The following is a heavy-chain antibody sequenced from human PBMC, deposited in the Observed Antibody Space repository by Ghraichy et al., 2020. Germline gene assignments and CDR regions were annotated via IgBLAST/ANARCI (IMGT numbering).Heavy chain of an antibody. CDR2: ISASGGST. V-gene: IGHV3-23*01. J-gene: IGHJ4*02. CDR1: GFNFYNYA. D-gene: IGHD2-15*01. Sequence: GSLRLSCTAFGFNFYNYAMSWVRQAPGKGLQWVSGISASGGSTHYADSVKGRFTISRDNSKKMLYLQMNSLRAEDTTVYYCAKDVGEYCSGDRCYPRGHFDHWGQGTLAIVSP. CDR3: AKDVGEYCSGDRCYPRGHFDH.